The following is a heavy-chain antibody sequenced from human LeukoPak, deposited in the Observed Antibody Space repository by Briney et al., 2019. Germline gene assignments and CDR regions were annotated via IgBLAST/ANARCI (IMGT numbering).Heavy chain of an antibody. Sequence: GGSLRLSCAASGFTFSSYSTNWVRQAPGKGLEWVSSISSSSSYIYYADSVKGRFTISRDNAKNSLYLQMNSLRAEDTAVYYCASLGDCSSTSCYTYYYYYYMDVWGKGTTVTVSS. CDR3: ASLGDCSSTSCYTYYYYYYMDV. V-gene: IGHV3-21*01. J-gene: IGHJ6*03. CDR1: GFTFSSYS. D-gene: IGHD2-2*01. CDR2: ISSSSSYI.